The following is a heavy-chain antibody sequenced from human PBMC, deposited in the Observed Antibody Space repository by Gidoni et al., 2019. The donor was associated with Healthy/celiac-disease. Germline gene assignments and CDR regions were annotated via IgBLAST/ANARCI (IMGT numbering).Heavy chain of an antibody. CDR2: IYYSGST. CDR1: GGSISSYY. D-gene: IGHD5-18*01. J-gene: IGHJ6*02. CDR3: ARGEGTQLWFENYGMDV. V-gene: IGHV4-59*01. Sequence: QVQLQESGPGLVKPSETLSLTCTVSGGSISSYYWSWIRQPPGKGLEWIGYIYYSGSTNYNPSLKSRVTISVDTSKNQFSLKLSSVTAADTAVYYCARGEGTQLWFENYGMDVWGQGTTVTVSS.